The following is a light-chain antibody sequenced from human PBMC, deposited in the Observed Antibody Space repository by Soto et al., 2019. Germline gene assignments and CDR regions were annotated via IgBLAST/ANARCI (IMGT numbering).Light chain of an antibody. CDR3: QQYGSFPYT. CDR1: QSVTRSF. J-gene: IGKJ2*01. Sequence: EVVLTQSPGTLSLSPGEGATLSCRASQSVTRSFLAWYQQKPGQAPRFLIYAASSRATGIPDRFSGSGSGTDFTLTISRLEPEDFAVYYCQQYGSFPYTFGQGTQLEIK. V-gene: IGKV3-20*01. CDR2: AAS.